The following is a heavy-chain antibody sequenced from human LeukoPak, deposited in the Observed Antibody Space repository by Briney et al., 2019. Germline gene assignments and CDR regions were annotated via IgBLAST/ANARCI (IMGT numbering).Heavy chain of an antibody. V-gene: IGHV1-18*01. D-gene: IGHD3-22*01. CDR2: ISAYNGNT. CDR1: GYTLTSYD. J-gene: IGHJ4*02. Sequence: ASVKVSCKASGYTLTSYDISWVRRAPGQGLEWMGWISAYNGNTNYAQKLQGRVTMTTDTSTSTAYMELRSLRSDDTAVYYCAGAGDSSGYLDYWGQGTLVTVSS. CDR3: AGAGDSSGYLDY.